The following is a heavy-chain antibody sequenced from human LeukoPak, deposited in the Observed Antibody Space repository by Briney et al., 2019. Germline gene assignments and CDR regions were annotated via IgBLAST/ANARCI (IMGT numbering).Heavy chain of an antibody. J-gene: IGHJ4*02. D-gene: IGHD3-22*01. CDR3: ARGSATYYYDSSVLT. V-gene: IGHV3-30*03. CDR2: ISYDGSNK. CDR1: GFTFSSYG. Sequence: GGSLRLSCAASGFTFSSYGMHWVRQAPGKGLEWVAVISYDGSNKYYADSVKGRFTISRDNAKNSLYLQMNSLRAEDTAVYYCARGSATYYYDSSVLTWGQGTLVTVSS.